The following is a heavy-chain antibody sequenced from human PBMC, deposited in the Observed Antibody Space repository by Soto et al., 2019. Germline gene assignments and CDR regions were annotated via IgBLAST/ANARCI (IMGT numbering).Heavy chain of an antibody. CDR3: ARGTAWYFPLDF. Sequence: PSETLSLTCAVNGGSLSGYHWTWIRQPPGKGLEWIGEINHSGGANYNPSLKSRVSMSIDTPKNQFSLKLTSVTAADTAVYFCARGTAWYFPLDFWGQGTLVTVSS. CDR2: INHSGGA. V-gene: IGHV4-34*01. D-gene: IGHD6-13*01. CDR1: GGSLSGYH. J-gene: IGHJ4*02.